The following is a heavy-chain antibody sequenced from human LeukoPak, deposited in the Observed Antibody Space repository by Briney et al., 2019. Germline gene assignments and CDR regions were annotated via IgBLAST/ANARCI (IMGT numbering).Heavy chain of an antibody. Sequence: SSETLSLTCTVSGGSISSYYWSWIRQPPGKGLEWIGYIYYSGSTNYNPSLKSRVTISVDTSKNQFSLKLSSVTAADTAVYYCARGTDYYGSGSSDYWYFDLWGRGTLVTVSS. CDR2: IYYSGST. CDR1: GGSISSYY. J-gene: IGHJ2*01. D-gene: IGHD3-10*01. V-gene: IGHV4-59*01. CDR3: ARGTDYYGSGSSDYWYFDL.